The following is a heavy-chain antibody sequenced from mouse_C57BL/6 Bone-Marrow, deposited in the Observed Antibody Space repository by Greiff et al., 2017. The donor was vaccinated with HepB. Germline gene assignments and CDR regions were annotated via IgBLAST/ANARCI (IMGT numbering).Heavy chain of an antibody. CDR2: ISYDGSN. V-gene: IGHV3-6*01. CDR3: ARDGGNWNFDY. J-gene: IGHJ2*01. D-gene: IGHD4-1*01. CDR1: GYSITSGYY. Sequence: EVQLQESGPGLVKPSQSLSLTCSVTGYSITSGYYWNWIRQFPGNKLEWMGYISYDGSNNYNPSLKNRISITRDTSKNQFFLKLNSVTTEDTATYYCARDGGNWNFDYWGQGTTLTVSS.